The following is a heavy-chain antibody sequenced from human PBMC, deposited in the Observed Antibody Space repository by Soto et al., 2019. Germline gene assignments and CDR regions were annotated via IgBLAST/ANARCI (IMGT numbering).Heavy chain of an antibody. CDR3: ARDGPGIYGGNSVFDY. CDR1: GFTFSSYA. D-gene: IGHD4-17*01. J-gene: IGHJ4*02. Sequence: QVQLVESGGGVVQPGRSLRLSCAASGFTFSSYAMHWVRQAPGKGLEWVAVISYDGSNKYYADSVKGRFTISRDNSKNTLYLQMNSLRAEDTAVYYCARDGPGIYGGNSVFDYWGQGTLVTVSS. CDR2: ISYDGSNK. V-gene: IGHV3-30-3*01.